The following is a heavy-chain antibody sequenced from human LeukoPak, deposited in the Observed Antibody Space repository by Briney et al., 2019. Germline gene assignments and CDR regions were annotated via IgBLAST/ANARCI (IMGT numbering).Heavy chain of an antibody. D-gene: IGHD1-1*01. J-gene: IGHJ4*02. CDR3: ARVESRTGTLDY. Sequence: WASVKVSCKASGGTFSSYAISWVRQAPGQGLEWMGRIIPILGIANYAQKFQGRVTITADKSTSTAYMELSSLRSEDTAVYYCARVESRTGTLDYWGQGTLVTVSS. V-gene: IGHV1-69*04. CDR1: GGTFSSYA. CDR2: IIPILGIA.